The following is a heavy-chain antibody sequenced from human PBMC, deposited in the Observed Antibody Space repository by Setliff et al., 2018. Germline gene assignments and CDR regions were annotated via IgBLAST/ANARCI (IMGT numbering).Heavy chain of an antibody. V-gene: IGHV1-18*01. Sequence: ASVKVSCKAFGYSFTNYGLNCVRQAPGQGLEWMGWISGYDDNTNYAQRLQGRVTMTTDTSTSTAYMELRSLTSADTAVYYCARGPAKMVALPTANYFDPWGQGTPGTVSS. CDR1: GYSFTNYG. CDR2: ISGYDDNT. J-gene: IGHJ5*02. D-gene: IGHD2-2*01. CDR3: ARGPAKMVALPTANYFDP.